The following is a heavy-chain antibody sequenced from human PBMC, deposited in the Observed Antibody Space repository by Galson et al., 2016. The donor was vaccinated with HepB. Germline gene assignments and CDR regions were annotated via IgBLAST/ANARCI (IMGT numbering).Heavy chain of an antibody. Sequence: SETLSLTCTVSGGSISSYYWSWIRQPPGKGLEWIGYIYYSGSTNYNPSLKSRVIISVDTSKNQFSLKLSSLTAADTAVYYCARVQVPRIHCSGVNCNPEYYFDYWGQGTLVTVSS. CDR1: GGSISSYY. D-gene: IGHD2-15*01. J-gene: IGHJ4*02. CDR2: IYYSGST. CDR3: ARVQVPRIHCSGVNCNPEYYFDY. V-gene: IGHV4-59*12.